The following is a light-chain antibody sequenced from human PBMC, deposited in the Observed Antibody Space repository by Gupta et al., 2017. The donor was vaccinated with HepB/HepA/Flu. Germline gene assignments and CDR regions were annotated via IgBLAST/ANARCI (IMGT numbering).Light chain of an antibody. CDR1: HGLVQTHGNTY. V-gene: IGKV2-30*02. CDR3: MQYKHWPCT. J-gene: IGKJ2*02. Sequence: DVVTTQSPLSLPVTIGQPPSISCTSSHGLVQTHGNTYLDWFQQRPSQSPRRLIYQGSKRDCGVPDRFSGSGSGNDFTLKISRGEAEDVGVYYCMQYKHWPCTFGQWTKVEIE. CDR2: QGS.